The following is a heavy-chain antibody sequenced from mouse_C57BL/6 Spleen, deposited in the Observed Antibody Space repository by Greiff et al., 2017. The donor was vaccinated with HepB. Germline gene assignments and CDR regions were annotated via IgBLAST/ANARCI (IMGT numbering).Heavy chain of an antibody. CDR1: GYTFTSYW. CDR3: ARSSDYDGTGWYFDV. V-gene: IGHV1-64*01. J-gene: IGHJ1*03. CDR2: IHPNSGST. Sequence: VQLQQSGAELVKPGASVKLSCKASGYTFTSYWMHWVKQRPGQGLEWIGMIHPNSGSTNYNEKFKSKATLTVDKSSSTAYMQLSSLTSEDSAVYYCARSSDYDGTGWYFDVWGTGTTVTVSS. D-gene: IGHD2-4*01.